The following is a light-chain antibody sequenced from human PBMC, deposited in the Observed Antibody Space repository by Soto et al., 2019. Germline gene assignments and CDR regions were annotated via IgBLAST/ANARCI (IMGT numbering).Light chain of an antibody. J-gene: IGKJ5*01. Sequence: AIQVTQSPSSLSASVGDTVTITCRASQCISSAFAWYQQKPGKVPRLLIYDVFNLQSGVPSRFSGSGSGTDFTLTISRLQPEDFATYYCQQLETYPLTFGQGTRLEIK. CDR3: QQLETYPLT. CDR2: DVF. CDR1: QCISSA. V-gene: IGKV1-13*02.